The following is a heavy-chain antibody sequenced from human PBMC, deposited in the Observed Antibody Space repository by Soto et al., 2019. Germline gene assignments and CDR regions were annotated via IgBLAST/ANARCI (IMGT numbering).Heavy chain of an antibody. V-gene: IGHV4-59*01. J-gene: IGHJ6*03. Sequence: PSETLSLTCTVSGGSISSYYWSWIRQPPGKGLEWIGYIYYSGSTNYNPSLKGRVTISVDTSKNQFSLKLSSVTAADTAVYYCARDRVTQYYYYMDVWGQGTTVTVAS. CDR2: IYYSGST. CDR1: GGSISSYY. CDR3: ARDRVTQYYYYMDV. D-gene: IGHD2-21*02.